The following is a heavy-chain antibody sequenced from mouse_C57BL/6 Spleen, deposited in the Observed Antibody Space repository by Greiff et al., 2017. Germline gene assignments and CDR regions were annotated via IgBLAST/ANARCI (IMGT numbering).Heavy chain of an antibody. Sequence: EVKLQESGPGLVKPSQSLSLTCSVTGYSITSGYYWNWIRQFPGNKLEWMGYISYDGSNNYNQSLKNRISIARDTSKTQFFLKLNSVTTEDTATYYCARGFRTTVEYAMDYWGQGTSVTVSS. J-gene: IGHJ4*01. V-gene: IGHV3-6*01. CDR1: GYSITSGYY. CDR2: ISYDGSN. CDR3: ARGFRTTVEYAMDY. D-gene: IGHD1-1*01.